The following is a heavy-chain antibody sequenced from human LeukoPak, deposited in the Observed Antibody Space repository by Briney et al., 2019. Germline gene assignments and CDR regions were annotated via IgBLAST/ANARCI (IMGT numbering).Heavy chain of an antibody. CDR1: GGSISPYY. Sequence: SETLSLTCTVSGGSISPYYWSWLRQPPGKGLEWIGYISYSVSTKNNPSLKSRVAISVGTSKNQFSLKLTSVTAADTAVYYCAKEGAESFPDAFDIWGQGTMITVSS. V-gene: IGHV4-59*01. CDR2: ISYSVST. D-gene: IGHD3-10*01. CDR3: AKEGAESFPDAFDI. J-gene: IGHJ3*02.